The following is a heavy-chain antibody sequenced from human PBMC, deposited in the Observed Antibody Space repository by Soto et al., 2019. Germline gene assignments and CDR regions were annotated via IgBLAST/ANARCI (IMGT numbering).Heavy chain of an antibody. V-gene: IGHV3-33*01. J-gene: IGHJ4*02. D-gene: IGHD5-18*01. Sequence: GGSLRLSCAASGFTFSSYGMHWVRQAPGKGLEWVAVIWYDGSNKYYADSVKGRFTISRDNSKNTLYLQMNSLRAEDTAVYYCARDGDTAMVHYWGQGTLVTVSS. CDR1: GFTFSSYG. CDR3: ARDGDTAMVHY. CDR2: IWYDGSNK.